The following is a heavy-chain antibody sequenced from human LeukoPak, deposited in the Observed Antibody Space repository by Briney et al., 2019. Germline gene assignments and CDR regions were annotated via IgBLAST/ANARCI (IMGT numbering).Heavy chain of an antibody. CDR3: VRDKSGYYQLDY. J-gene: IGHJ4*02. CDR1: GFTFSSYD. D-gene: IGHD3-22*01. Sequence: GGSLRLSCAASGFTFSSYDMHWVRQGTGRGLEWVSSISYGGDTKYAASVKGRFTIAREKAKSSLYLQMKSMGAGDSGVYYCVRDKSGYYQLDYWGQGTQVTVSS. V-gene: IGHV3-13*04. CDR2: ISYGGDT.